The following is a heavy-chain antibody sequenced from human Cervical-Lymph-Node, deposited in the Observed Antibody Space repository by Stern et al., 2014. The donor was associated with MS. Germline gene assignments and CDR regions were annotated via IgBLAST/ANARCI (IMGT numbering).Heavy chain of an antibody. CDR3: ARDNHYDPWGAAVAYYYHGMDV. CDR1: RNIFDSYG. V-gene: IGHV1-69*06. D-gene: IGHD3-3*01. J-gene: IGHJ6*02. Sequence: QLVQSGAEVKTPGSSVKLSCKAPRNIFDSYGISWVRQAPRQGLEWMGGILPLFGTTDYAQKFQGRVTITADNSTNTVYMELSSLTSDDSAVYYCARDNHYDPWGAAVAYYYHGMDVWGQGTTVTVSS. CDR2: ILPLFGTT.